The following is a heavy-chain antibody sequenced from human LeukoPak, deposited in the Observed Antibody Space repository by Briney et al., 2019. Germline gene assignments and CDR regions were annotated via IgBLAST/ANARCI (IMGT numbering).Heavy chain of an antibody. J-gene: IGHJ4*02. CDR1: GGSISSGSYY. CDR3: ARGRYSSSWYVDF. D-gene: IGHD6-13*01. Sequence: SETLSLTCTVSGGSISSGSYYWSWIRRPAGKGLEWIGLIYTSGGTNYNPSLKSRVTISVDTSKNQFYLKLSSVTAADTAVYYCARGRYSSSWYVDFWGQGTLVTVSS. V-gene: IGHV4-61*02. CDR2: IYTSGGT.